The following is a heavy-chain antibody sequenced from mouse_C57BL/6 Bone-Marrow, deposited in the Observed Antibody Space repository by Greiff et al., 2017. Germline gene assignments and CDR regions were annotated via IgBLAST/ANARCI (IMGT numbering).Heavy chain of an antibody. D-gene: IGHD2-12*01. CDR3: TRSSIYCVTNV. CDR1: GFNIKDYY. J-gene: IGHJ2*01. V-gene: IGHV14-2*01. Sequence: VQLQQSGAELVRPGASVKLSCTASGFNIKDYYIHWVKQRTEQGLEWIGRIDPEDGETKYAQNFQAKATITADTSSNTTDLQLRSRTSADTDVCYSTRSSIYCVTNVWGQGTTLTVSS. CDR2: IDPEDGET.